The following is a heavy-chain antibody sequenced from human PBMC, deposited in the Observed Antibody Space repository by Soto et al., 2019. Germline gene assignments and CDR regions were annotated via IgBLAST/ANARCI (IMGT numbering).Heavy chain of an antibody. V-gene: IGHV1-24*01. J-gene: IGHJ4*02. Sequence: ASVKVSCKVSGYTLTELSMHWVRQAPGKGLEWMGGFDPEDGETIYAQKFQGRVTMTEDTSTDTAYMELSSLRSEDTAVYYCATLSSVRRDGYLNLELRVGYWGQGTLVTVSS. CDR3: ATLSSVRRDGYLNLELRVGY. CDR2: FDPEDGET. D-gene: IGHD1-7*01. CDR1: GYTLTELS.